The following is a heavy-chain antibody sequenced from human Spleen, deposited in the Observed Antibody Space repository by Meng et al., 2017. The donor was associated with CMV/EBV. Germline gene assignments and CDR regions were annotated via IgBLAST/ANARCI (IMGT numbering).Heavy chain of an antibody. Sequence: GESLKISCAASGFSVSSRYMNWVRQAPGKGLGFVSVIFSSGYTSYAASVKGRFTISRDNSKNTLYLQMNSLRGDDTAVYYCARDGTVAGAFDIWGLGTLVTVSS. D-gene: IGHD6-19*01. J-gene: IGHJ3*02. V-gene: IGHV3-66*03. CDR2: IFSSGYT. CDR1: GFSVSSRY. CDR3: ARDGTVAGAFDI.